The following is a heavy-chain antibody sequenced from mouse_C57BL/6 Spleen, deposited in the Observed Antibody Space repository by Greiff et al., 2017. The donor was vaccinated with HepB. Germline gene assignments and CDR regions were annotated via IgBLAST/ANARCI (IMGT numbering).Heavy chain of an antibody. CDR1: GYTFTDYY. D-gene: IGHD2-5*01. V-gene: IGHV1-19*01. J-gene: IGHJ3*01. CDR2: INPYNGGT. CDR3: ASSNPFAY. Sequence: EVQLQQSGPVLVKPGASVKMSCKASGYTFTDYYMHWVKQSHGKSLEWIGVINPYNGGTSYNQKFKGKATLTVEQSSSTAYMELNSLTSEDSAVYYCASSNPFAYWGQGSLVTVSA.